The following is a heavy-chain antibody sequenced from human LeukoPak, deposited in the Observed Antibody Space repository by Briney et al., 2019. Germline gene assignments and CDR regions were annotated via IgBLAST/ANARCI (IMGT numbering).Heavy chain of an antibody. CDR2: IQNSGSG. CDR1: GGSVSSGSYF. V-gene: IGHV4-61*01. Sequence: PSETLSLSCTVSGGSVSSGSYFWTWLRQPPGKGLEWIGYIQNSGSGNYNPSLESRVTISVDTSKDQFSLKLSSVTAADTAIYYCATDYSNFYGLDVWGQGTTVTVSS. D-gene: IGHD4-11*01. J-gene: IGHJ6*02. CDR3: ATDYSNFYGLDV.